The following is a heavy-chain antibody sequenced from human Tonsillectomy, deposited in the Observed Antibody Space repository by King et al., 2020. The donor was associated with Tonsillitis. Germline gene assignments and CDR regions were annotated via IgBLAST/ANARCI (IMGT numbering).Heavy chain of an antibody. Sequence: ITLKESGPTLVKPTQTLTLTCTFSGFSLSTSGVGVGWIRQPPGEALEWLALIYWNNHERYSPSLKSRLTITKDPSKNQVILTMTSMDPVDTAMYYCVRTSLDRGSGTYGDAFDVWGQGTLVTFSS. J-gene: IGHJ3*01. CDR1: GFSLSTSGVG. CDR2: IYWNNHE. D-gene: IGHD3-10*01. V-gene: IGHV2-5*01. CDR3: VRTSLDRGSGTYGDAFDV.